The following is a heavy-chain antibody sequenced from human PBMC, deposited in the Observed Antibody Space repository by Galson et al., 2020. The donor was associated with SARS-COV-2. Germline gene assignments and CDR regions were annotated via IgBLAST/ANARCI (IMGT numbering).Heavy chain of an antibody. CDR1: GGSISSGGYY. V-gene: IGHV4-31*03. D-gene: IGHD2-8*02. J-gene: IGHJ6*02. Sequence: ASETLSLTCTVSGGSISSGGYYWSWIRQHPGKGLEWIGYIYYSGSTYYNPSLKSRVTISVDTSKNQFSLKLSSVTAADTAVYYCAAGDYYYHGMDVWGQGTTVTVSS. CDR3: AAGDYYYHGMDV. CDR2: IYYSGST.